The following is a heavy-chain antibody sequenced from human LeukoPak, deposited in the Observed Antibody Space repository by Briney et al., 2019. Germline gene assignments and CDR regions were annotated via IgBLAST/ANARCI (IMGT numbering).Heavy chain of an antibody. D-gene: IGHD2/OR15-2a*01. CDR2: IGDSGGT. CDR3: AKDRLSFDY. V-gene: IGHV3-23*01. CDR1: GFTFSSYD. Sequence: PGRSLRLSCAASGFTFSSYDMSWVRQAPGKGLEWVSAIGDSGGTYYADSVKGRFTISRDNSKNTLYLQMNSLRAEDTAVYYCAKDRLSFDYWGQGTLVTVSS. J-gene: IGHJ4*02.